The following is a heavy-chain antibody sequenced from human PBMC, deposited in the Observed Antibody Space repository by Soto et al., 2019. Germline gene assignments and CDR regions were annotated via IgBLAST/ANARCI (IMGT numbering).Heavy chain of an antibody. CDR2: IYHSGST. J-gene: IGHJ4*02. Sequence: QVQLQESGPGLVKPSQTLSLTCTVPGDSISSGGYYWSWIRQHPGKGLEWIGYIYHSGSTYYNPSLKSRVTISVDTSKNQFSLKLSSVTAADTAVYYCARAEVVTAFFDYWGQGTLVTVSS. CDR1: GDSISSGGYY. D-gene: IGHD2-21*02. CDR3: ARAEVVTAFFDY. V-gene: IGHV4-31*03.